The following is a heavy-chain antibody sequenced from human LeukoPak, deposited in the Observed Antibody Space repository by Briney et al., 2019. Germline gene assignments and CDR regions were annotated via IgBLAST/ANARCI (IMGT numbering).Heavy chain of an antibody. CDR2: IKEDGSEK. CDR3: AQGMGALDV. V-gene: IGHV3-7*01. Sequence: GGSLRLSCGASGFTFSSYSMSWVRQAPGKGLEWVANIKEDGSEKYYMDSVKGRFTISRDNAKNSVYLQMNSLRAEDTAVYYCAQGMGALDVWGQGTMVTVSS. D-gene: IGHD6-13*01. CDR1: GFTFSSYS. J-gene: IGHJ3*01.